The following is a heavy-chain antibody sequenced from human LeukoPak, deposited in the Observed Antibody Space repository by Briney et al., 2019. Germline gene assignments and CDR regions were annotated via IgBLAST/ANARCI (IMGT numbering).Heavy chain of an antibody. Sequence: SETLSLTCSVSGGSIRSSDYYWGWIRQPPGKGLEWIGSIYHSGSTYYNPSLKSRVTISVDTSKNQFSLKLSSVTAADTAVYYCAGEGGFGRIDYWGQGILVSVSS. D-gene: IGHD3-10*01. CDR2: IYHSGST. CDR1: GGSIRSSDYY. V-gene: IGHV4-39*07. J-gene: IGHJ4*02. CDR3: AGEGGFGRIDY.